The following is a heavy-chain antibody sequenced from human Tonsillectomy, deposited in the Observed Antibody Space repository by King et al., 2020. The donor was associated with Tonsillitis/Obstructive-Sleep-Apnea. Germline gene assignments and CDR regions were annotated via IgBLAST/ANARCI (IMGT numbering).Heavy chain of an antibody. V-gene: IGHV1-18*01. CDR3: ARDDFRLGGSVWVNALDI. CDR2: ISGYNGNT. CDR1: GYTFSSYG. D-gene: IGHD5/OR15-5a*01. Sequence: QLVQSGAEVRKPGASVKVSCKASGYTFSSYGLSWVRQAPGQGLEWMGWISGYNGNTSYAQKVQGRVTLTTDTSTSTAYMDLRSLRSDDTAVYYCARDDFRLGGSVWVNALDIWGQGTMVTVSS. J-gene: IGHJ3*02.